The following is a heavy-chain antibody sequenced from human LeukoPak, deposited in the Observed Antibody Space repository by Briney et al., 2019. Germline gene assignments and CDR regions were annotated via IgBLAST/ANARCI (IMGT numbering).Heavy chain of an antibody. D-gene: IGHD2-2*01. Sequence: GGSLRLSCAASGFTFSGYAMSWVRQAPGKGLEWVSAISGSGGSTYYADSVKGRFTISRDNSKNTLYLQMNSLRAEDTAVYYCARECSSTSCFERDAFDIWGQGTMVTVSS. J-gene: IGHJ3*02. CDR2: ISGSGGST. V-gene: IGHV3-23*01. CDR1: GFTFSGYA. CDR3: ARECSSTSCFERDAFDI.